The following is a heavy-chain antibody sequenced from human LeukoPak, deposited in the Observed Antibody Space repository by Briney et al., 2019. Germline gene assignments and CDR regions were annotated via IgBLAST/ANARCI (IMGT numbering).Heavy chain of an antibody. D-gene: IGHD2-15*01. CDR1: GFTFSSYA. CDR2: ISGSGGST. Sequence: GGSLRLSCAASGFTFSSYAMSWVRQAPGKGLEWVSAISGSGGSTYYAYSVKGRFTISRDNSKNTLYLQMNSLRAEDTAVYYCAKAAFYCSGGSCYSGGYFDYWGQGTLVTVSS. J-gene: IGHJ4*02. CDR3: AKAAFYCSGGSCYSGGYFDY. V-gene: IGHV3-23*01.